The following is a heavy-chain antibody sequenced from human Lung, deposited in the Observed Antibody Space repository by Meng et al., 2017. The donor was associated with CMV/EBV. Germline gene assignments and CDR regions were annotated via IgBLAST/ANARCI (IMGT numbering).Heavy chain of an antibody. CDR2: IYYSGST. CDR1: GGSISSGDYY. V-gene: IGHV4-30-4*01. J-gene: IGHJ4*02. Sequence: GQRQGPGPGLVKPSQTLSLTCTVSGGSISSGDYYWSWIRQPPGKGLEWIGYIYYSGSTYYNPSLKSRVTISVDTSKNQFSLKLSSVTAADTAVYYCARDRTTGRYFDYWGQGTLVTVSS. D-gene: IGHD4-11*01. CDR3: ARDRTTGRYFDY.